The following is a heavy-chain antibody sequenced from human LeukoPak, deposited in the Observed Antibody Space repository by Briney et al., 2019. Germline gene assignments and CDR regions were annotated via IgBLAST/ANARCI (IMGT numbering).Heavy chain of an antibody. Sequence: GGSQRLSCAASGFTFSSHGMSWVRQAPGKGLEWVSGIVGGAGGTYYADSVKGRFTISRDNSRNTLYLQMNSLRAEDTAVYYCAKGLDYGSGSWGQGTLVTVSS. J-gene: IGHJ4*02. CDR2: IVGGAGGT. V-gene: IGHV3-23*01. CDR1: GFTFSSHG. D-gene: IGHD3-10*01. CDR3: AKGLDYGSGS.